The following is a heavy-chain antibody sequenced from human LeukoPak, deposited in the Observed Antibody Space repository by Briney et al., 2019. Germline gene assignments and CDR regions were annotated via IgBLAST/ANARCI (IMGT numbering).Heavy chain of an antibody. D-gene: IGHD3-10*02. V-gene: IGHV3-21*01. Sequence: GGSLRLSCAASGFTFSSYSMNWVRQAPGKGLEWVSFISSSSSYIYYADSVKGRFTISRDNAKNSLYLQMNSLRAEDTAVYYCAELGITMIGGVWGKGTTVTISS. CDR3: AELGITMIGGV. CDR2: ISSSSSYI. J-gene: IGHJ6*04. CDR1: GFTFSSYS.